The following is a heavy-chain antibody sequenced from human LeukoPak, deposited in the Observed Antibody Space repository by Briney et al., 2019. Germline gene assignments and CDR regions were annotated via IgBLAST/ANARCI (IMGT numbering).Heavy chain of an antibody. CDR2: ITYDGSNK. CDR1: GFTFSSYG. J-gene: IGHJ6*02. V-gene: IGHV3-30*18. D-gene: IGHD1-14*01. CDR3: AKDRKGTSYYYYYGMDV. Sequence: PGGSLRLSCAAAGFTFSSYGMHWDRQDPGKGLEWGAVITYDGSNKYYADYVKGRFTISRDHSKNTLYLQMNSLRAEDTAVYYCAKDRKGTSYYYYYGMDVWGQGTTVTVPS.